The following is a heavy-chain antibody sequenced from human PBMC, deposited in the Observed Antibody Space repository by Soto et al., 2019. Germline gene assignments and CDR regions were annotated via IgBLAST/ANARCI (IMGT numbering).Heavy chain of an antibody. CDR2: IIPIFGTA. V-gene: IGHV1-69*13. D-gene: IGHD5-18*01. Sequence: SVKVSCKASGGTFSSYAISWVRQAPGQGLEWMGGIIPIFGTANYAQKFQGRVTITADESTSTAYMELSSLRSEDTAVYYCARDGDTAVVDYYYYYGMDVWGQGTTVTVSS. J-gene: IGHJ6*02. CDR3: ARDGDTAVVDYYYYYGMDV. CDR1: GGTFSSYA.